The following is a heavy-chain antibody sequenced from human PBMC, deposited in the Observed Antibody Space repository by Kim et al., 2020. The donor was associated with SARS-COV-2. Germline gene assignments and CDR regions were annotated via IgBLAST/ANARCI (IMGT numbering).Heavy chain of an antibody. V-gene: IGHV4-39*01. D-gene: IGHD6-13*01. Sequence: KSRVTISVDTSKNQFSLKLSSVTAADTAVYYCARPNGRAAASTRDWYFDLWVRGTLVTVSS. J-gene: IGHJ2*01. CDR3: ARPNGRAAASTRDWYFDL.